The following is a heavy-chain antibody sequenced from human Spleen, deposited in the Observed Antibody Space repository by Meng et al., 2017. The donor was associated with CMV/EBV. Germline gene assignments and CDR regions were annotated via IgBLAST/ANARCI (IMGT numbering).Heavy chain of an antibody. J-gene: IGHJ4*02. CDR2: IIPIFGTA. CDR1: GGTFSSYA. V-gene: IGHV1-69*05. Sequence: KASGGTFSSYAISWVREAPGQGREWMGGIIPIFGTANYAQKFQGRVTITTDESTSTAYMELSSLRSEDTAVYYCAREYSGATTNWFDYWGQGTLVTVSS. CDR3: AREYSGATTNWFDY. D-gene: IGHD1-26*01.